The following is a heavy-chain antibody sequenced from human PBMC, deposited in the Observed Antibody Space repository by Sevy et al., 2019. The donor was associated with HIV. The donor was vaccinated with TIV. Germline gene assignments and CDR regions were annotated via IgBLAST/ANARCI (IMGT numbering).Heavy chain of an antibody. D-gene: IGHD2-2*03. CDR2: IYPGDSDT. J-gene: IGHJ3*02. Sequence: GESLKISCKGSGYSFTSYWIGRVRQMPGKGLEWMGIIYPGDSDTRYSPSFQGQVTISADKSISTAYLQWSSLKASDTAMYYCARSGYCSSTSCSLDAFDIWGQGTMVTVSS. V-gene: IGHV5-51*01. CDR3: ARSGYCSSTSCSLDAFDI. CDR1: GYSFTSYW.